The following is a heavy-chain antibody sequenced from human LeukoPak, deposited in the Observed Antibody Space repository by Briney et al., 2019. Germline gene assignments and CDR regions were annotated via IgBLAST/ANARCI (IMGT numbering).Heavy chain of an antibody. J-gene: IGHJ4*02. V-gene: IGHV3-21*01. CDR2: ISSSSNYI. Sequence: GGSLRLSCAASGFIFSSYSMNWVRQAPGKGLEWVSSISSSSNYIYYADSVKGRFTISRDNAKNSLYLQMNSLRAEDTAVYYCARGDVDTAMVPFDYWGQGTPVTVSS. D-gene: IGHD5-18*01. CDR3: ARGDVDTAMVPFDY. CDR1: GFIFSSYS.